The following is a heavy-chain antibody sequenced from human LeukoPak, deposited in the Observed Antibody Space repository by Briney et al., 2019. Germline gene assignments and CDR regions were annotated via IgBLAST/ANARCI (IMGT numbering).Heavy chain of an antibody. CDR3: ARGPVSSGWYGNY. J-gene: IGHJ4*02. V-gene: IGHV3-7*04. CDR1: GFTFSNYW. D-gene: IGHD6-13*01. CDR2: IKQDGSEK. Sequence: PGGPLRLSCAASGFTFSNYWMSWVRQAPGKGLEWVANIKQDGSEKYFVGCVMGRFTISRDNANNSLYLEMHSLTAEDTAVYYCARGPVSSGWYGNYWGQGPLVTVSS.